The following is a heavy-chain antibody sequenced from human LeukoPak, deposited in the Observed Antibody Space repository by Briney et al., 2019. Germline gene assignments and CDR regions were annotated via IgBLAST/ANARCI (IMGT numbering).Heavy chain of an antibody. CDR2: INPKNGGT. Sequence: EASVKVSCKAAGYTFTGYYMHWVRQGPGQGLEWMGWINPKNGGTNYAQKFQGRVTMTRDTSISTAYMELSSLRSDDTAFYYCARVFGRQLPDYWGQGTLVTVSS. CDR3: ARVFGRQLPDY. J-gene: IGHJ4*02. V-gene: IGHV1-2*02. CDR1: GYTFTGYY. D-gene: IGHD3-16*01.